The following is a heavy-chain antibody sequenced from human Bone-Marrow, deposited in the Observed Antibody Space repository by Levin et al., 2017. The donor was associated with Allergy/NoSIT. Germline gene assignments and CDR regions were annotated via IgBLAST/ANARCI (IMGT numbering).Heavy chain of an antibody. CDR2: INGDGSAT. CDR1: GFSFSPYW. V-gene: IGHV3-74*01. D-gene: IGHD1/OR15-1a*01. CDR3: VTFLVEHH. J-gene: IGHJ1*01. Sequence: GGSLRLSCVASGFSFSPYWMHWVRQAPGKGLVWVSHINGDGSATSYADSAKGRFTISRDNAKNTLYLQMDSLRAEDTAVYYCVTFLVEHHWGQGALVTVSS.